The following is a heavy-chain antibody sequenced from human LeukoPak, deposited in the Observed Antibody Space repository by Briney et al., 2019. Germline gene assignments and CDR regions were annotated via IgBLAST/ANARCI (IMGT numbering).Heavy chain of an antibody. Sequence: GFTFSXXXMHXVRXAPGXXLXWXVFIRYDESNKYYADSVNGRFTISRDNSKHTLYLQMNSLRAEDTAVYYCANERYGSGSYYSDYWGQGTLVTVSS. J-gene: IGHJ4*02. D-gene: IGHD3-10*01. CDR2: IRYDESNK. CDR3: ANERYGSGSYYSDY. CDR1: GFTFSXXX. V-gene: IGHV3-30*02.